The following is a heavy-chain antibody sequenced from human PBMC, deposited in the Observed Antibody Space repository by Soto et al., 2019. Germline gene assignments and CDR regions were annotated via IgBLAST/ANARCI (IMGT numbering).Heavy chain of an antibody. CDR1: GGSFSGYY. V-gene: IGHV4-34*01. Sequence: SETLSLTCAVYGGSFSGYYWSWIRQPPGKGLEWIGEINHSGSTNYNPPLKSRVTISVDTSKNQFSLKLSSVTAADTAVYYCARVIRGSGSYYTAGFDYWGQGTLVTVSS. J-gene: IGHJ4*02. CDR3: ARVIRGSGSYYTAGFDY. D-gene: IGHD3-10*01. CDR2: INHSGST.